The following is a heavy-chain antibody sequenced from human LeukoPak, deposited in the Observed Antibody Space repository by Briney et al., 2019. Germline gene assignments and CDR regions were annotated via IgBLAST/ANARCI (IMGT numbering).Heavy chain of an antibody. CDR1: RFTFSSYS. CDR2: ISTTTYTI. D-gene: IGHD3-22*01. V-gene: IGHV3-48*01. Sequence: PGGSLRLSCAASRFTFSSYSMNWVRQAPGKGLEWVSYISTTTYTIYYADSVKGRFTISRDNAKNSLYLQMNSLRAEDTAVYYCAREYSLYDSSGYGLWGQGTLVTVSS. J-gene: IGHJ4*02. CDR3: AREYSLYDSSGYGL.